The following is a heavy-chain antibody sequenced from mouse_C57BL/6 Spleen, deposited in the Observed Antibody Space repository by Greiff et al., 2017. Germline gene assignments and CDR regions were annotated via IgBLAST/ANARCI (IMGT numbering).Heavy chain of an antibody. CDR1: GYTFTSYW. V-gene: IGHV1-53*01. CDR3: ASGVVIIYYYGSRDYYAMDY. D-gene: IGHD1-1*01. Sequence: QVQLQQPGTELVKPGASVKLSCKASGYTFTSYWMHWVKQRPGQGLEWIGNINPSNGGTNYNEKFKSKATLTVDKSSSTAYMQLSSLTSEDSAVYYCASGVVIIYYYGSRDYYAMDYWGQGTSVTVSS. CDR2: INPSNGGT. J-gene: IGHJ4*01.